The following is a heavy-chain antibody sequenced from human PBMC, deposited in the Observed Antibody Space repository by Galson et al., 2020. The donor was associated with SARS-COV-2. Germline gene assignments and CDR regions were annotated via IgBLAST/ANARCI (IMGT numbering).Heavy chain of an antibody. V-gene: IGHV3-23*01. Sequence: TGGSLRLSCAASGFTFSAYAMSWVRQAPGKGLEWVSAISGSGGSTYYADSVKGRFTISRDNSKNTLFLEMNSLRAEDTAVYYCARGEVTILRVYDSWGQGILVTVSS. CDR3: ARGEVTILRVYDS. D-gene: IGHD3-10*01. CDR2: ISGSGGST. CDR1: GFTFSAYA. J-gene: IGHJ4*02.